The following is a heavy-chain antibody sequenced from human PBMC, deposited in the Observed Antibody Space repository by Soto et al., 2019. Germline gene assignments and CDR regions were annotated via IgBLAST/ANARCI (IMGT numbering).Heavy chain of an antibody. CDR3: AKDRSTYYSVPPFDP. J-gene: IGHJ5*02. V-gene: IGHV3-23*01. CDR2: ISGSGGST. CDR1: GFTFSSYA. D-gene: IGHD3-10*01. Sequence: EVQLLESGGGLVQPGGSLRLSCAASGFTFSSYAMSWVRQAPGKGLEWVSAISGSGGSTYYADSVKGRFTISRDNSKNTQYLQMISLRAEDTAVYYCAKDRSTYYSVPPFDPWGQGTLVTVSS.